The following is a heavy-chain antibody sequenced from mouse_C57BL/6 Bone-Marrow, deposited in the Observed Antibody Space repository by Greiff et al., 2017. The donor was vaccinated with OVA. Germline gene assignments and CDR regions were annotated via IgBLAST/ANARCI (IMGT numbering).Heavy chain of an antibody. CDR3: ARKIYSNYAMAY. CDR1: GFNIKNTY. D-gene: IGHD2-5*01. Sequence: EVKLQQSVAELVRPGASVKLSCTASGFNIKNTYMHWVKQRPEQGLEWIGRIDPANGNTKYAPKFQGKATITADTSSNTDYLQLRSLTSRDTAIDSGARKIYSNYAMAYWGQGNSVTVTA. CDR2: IDPANGNT. V-gene: IGHV14-3*01. J-gene: IGHJ4*01.